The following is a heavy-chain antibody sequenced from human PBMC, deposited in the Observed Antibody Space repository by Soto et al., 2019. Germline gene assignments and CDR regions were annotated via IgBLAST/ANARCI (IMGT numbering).Heavy chain of an antibody. Sequence: EVQLVESGGGLVQPGGSLRLSCAASGFTFSSYWMSWVRQAPGKGLEWVANIKQDGSEKYYVDSVKGRFTISRDNAKNSLYRETNALTAEDTAVYYCARDGRITDFRGGEYYYGMDVWGQGTTVTVSS. CDR3: ARDGRITDFRGGEYYYGMDV. V-gene: IGHV3-7*03. CDR2: IKQDGSEK. J-gene: IGHJ6*02. CDR1: GFTFSSYW. D-gene: IGHD3-16*01.